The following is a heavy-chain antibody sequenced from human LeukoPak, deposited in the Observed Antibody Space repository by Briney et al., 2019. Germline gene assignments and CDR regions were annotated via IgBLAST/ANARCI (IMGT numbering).Heavy chain of an antibody. Sequence: WVRQAPGKGLEWIGSIYYSGSTYYNPSLKSRVTISVDTSKNQFSLKLSSVTAADTAVYYCARLRYFDWFVDYWGQGTLVTVSS. J-gene: IGHJ4*02. CDR2: IYYSGST. CDR3: ARLRYFDWFVDY. D-gene: IGHD3-9*01. V-gene: IGHV4-39*01.